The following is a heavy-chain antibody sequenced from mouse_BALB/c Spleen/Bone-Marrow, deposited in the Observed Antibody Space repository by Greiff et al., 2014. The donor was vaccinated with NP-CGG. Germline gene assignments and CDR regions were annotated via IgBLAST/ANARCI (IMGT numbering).Heavy chain of an antibody. V-gene: IGHV14-3*02. CDR1: GFNIKDTF. Sequence: EVKLVESGAELVKPGASVKLSCTASGFNIKDTFMHWMKQRPEQGLEWNGRIDPANGITKYDPKFQGKATITTDTSSNTAYLQLSNLTTEDTAVYYCASSGNYEGGAMDYWGQGTPVPVSS. CDR2: IDPANGIT. CDR3: ASSGNYEGGAMDY. J-gene: IGHJ4*01. D-gene: IGHD2-1*01.